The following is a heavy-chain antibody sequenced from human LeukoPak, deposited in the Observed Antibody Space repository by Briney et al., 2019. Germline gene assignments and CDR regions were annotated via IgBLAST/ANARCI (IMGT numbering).Heavy chain of an antibody. CDR1: GYTFTSYD. D-gene: IGHD6-19*01. CDR2: MNPNSGYT. J-gene: IGHJ5*02. V-gene: IGHV1-8*01. Sequence: ASVKVSCKASGYTFTSYDINWVRQATGQGLEWMGWMNPNSGYTGYAQKFQGRVTMTRNTSISTAYMELSSLRSEDTAVYYCARMTVSGRDNWFDPWGQGTLVTVSS. CDR3: ARMTVSGRDNWFDP.